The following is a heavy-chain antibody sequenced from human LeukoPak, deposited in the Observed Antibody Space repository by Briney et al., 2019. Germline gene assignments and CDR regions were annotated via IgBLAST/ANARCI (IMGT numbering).Heavy chain of an antibody. CDR1: GYTFTDHF. V-gene: IGHV1-2*02. CDR3: ARVRAPSFAQGGFDY. J-gene: IGHJ4*02. D-gene: IGHD3-16*01. CDR2: INPNSGGT. Sequence: GASVKVSCKASGYTFTDHFMHWVRQAPGQGLEWMGWINPNSGGTNYAQKFQGRVTMTRDTSISTAYVELSSLRSDDTAVYYCARVRAPSFAQGGFDYWGQGTLVTVSS.